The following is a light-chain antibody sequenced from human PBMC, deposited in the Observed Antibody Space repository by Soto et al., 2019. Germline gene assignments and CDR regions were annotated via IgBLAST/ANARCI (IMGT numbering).Light chain of an antibody. CDR1: ESISSSY. CDR2: AAS. V-gene: IGKV3-20*01. J-gene: IGKJ2*01. Sequence: EIVLTQSPGTLSLSPGEGATLSCRASESISSSYLAWYQQRPGQSPRFLIYAASSRAAGIPDRFSGSGSGADFTLTISRLEPEDFAVYYCQLYGGSHMFSFGQGTKLQIK. CDR3: QLYGGSHMFS.